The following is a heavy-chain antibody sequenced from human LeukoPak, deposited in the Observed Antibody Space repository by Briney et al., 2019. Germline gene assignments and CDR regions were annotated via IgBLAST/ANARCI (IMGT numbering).Heavy chain of an antibody. CDR2: IRYSGADI. CDR3: ARDDMLERPSFDI. CDR1: GFPSSDYY. Sequence: PGGSLRLSCVASGFPSSDYYMSWIRQAPGKGLEWISYIRYSGADIYYADSVKGRFTISRDNAKKSLYLQMNSLRADDTAVYYCARDDMLERPSFDIWGQGTMVTVSS. D-gene: IGHD1-1*01. J-gene: IGHJ3*02. V-gene: IGHV3-11*01.